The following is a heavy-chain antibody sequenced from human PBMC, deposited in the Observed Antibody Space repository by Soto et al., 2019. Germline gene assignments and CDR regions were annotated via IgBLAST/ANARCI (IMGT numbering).Heavy chain of an antibody. CDR3: AASPSFWQNYYYGAMDV. Sequence: PGGSLRLSCAASGFTFSSYAMSWVRQAPGKGLEWVSAISGSGGSTYYADSVKGRFTISRDNSTNTIYMDLSGLRSEDTAVYYCAASPSFWQNYYYGAMDVWGQGTTVTVSS. CDR2: ISGSGGST. V-gene: IGHV3-23*01. CDR1: GFTFSSYA. J-gene: IGHJ6*02.